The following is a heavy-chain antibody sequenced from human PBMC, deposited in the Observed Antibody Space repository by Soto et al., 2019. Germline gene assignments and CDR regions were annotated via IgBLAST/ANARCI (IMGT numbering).Heavy chain of an antibody. D-gene: IGHD5-18*01. V-gene: IGHV3-33*01. J-gene: IGHJ4*02. Sequence: QVQLLESGGGVVQPGRSLRLSCAASGFTFSSYGMHWVRQAPGKGLEWLAVIRYDGSNKYYADSVKGRFTISRDNSKNTLYLQMNSLRAEDTAVYFCARDVGTGVRQLWKYWGQGTLVTVSS. CDR2: IRYDGSNK. CDR3: ARDVGTGVRQLWKY. CDR1: GFTFSSYG.